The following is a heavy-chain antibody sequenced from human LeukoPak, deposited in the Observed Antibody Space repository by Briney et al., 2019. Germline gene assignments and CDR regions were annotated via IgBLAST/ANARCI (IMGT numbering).Heavy chain of an antibody. J-gene: IGHJ3*02. CDR1: GYTFTSYG. CDR2: ISAYNGNT. CDR3: ASAAPPSHRAFDI. V-gene: IGHV1-18*01. Sequence: PEGSVKVSCKASGYTFTSYGISWVRQAPGQGLEWMGWISAYNGNTNYAQKLQGRVTMTTDTSTSTAYMELRSLRSDDTAVYYCASAAPPSHRAFDIWGQGTMVTVSS.